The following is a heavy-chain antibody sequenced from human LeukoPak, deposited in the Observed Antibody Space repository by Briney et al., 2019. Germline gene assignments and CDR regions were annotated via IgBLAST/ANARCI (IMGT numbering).Heavy chain of an antibody. CDR2: INHSGST. V-gene: IGHV4-34*01. J-gene: IGHJ4*02. D-gene: IGHD5-24*01. Sequence: SETLSLTCAVYGGSFSSYYWSWIRQPPGKGLEWIGEINHSGSTNYNPSLKSRVTISVDTSKNQFSLKLSSVTAADTAVYYCARDKDGYHHGADYWGQGTLVTVSS. CDR1: GGSFSSYY. CDR3: ARDKDGYHHGADY.